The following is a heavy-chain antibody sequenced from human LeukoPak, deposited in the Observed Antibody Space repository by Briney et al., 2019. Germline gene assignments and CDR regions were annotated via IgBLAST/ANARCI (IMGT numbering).Heavy chain of an antibody. D-gene: IGHD2-8*01. V-gene: IGHV3-23*03. CDR3: AKTVVPRTNLDSNIFVYGMDL. Sequence: PGGCLRLSCAASGFTFINFAMTWVRQAAGKGLGWVSFMDGVVERIHYADSVRGRFTISRDNSKHTLYLQMNSVRAEHGGLYYCAKTVVPRTNLDSNIFVYGMDLWGEGTAVTVSS. CDR2: MDGVVERI. CDR1: GFTFINFA. J-gene: IGHJ6*04.